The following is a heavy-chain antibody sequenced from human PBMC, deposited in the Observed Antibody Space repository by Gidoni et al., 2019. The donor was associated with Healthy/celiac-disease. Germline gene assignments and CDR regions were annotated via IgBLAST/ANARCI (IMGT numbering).Heavy chain of an antibody. V-gene: IGHV1-18*01. CDR1: GYTFTSYG. CDR3: ARVPIVGVLFDY. D-gene: IGHD1-26*01. Sequence: QVQLVQSGSEVTKPGASVKVSCTSSGYTFTSYGISWVRQAPGQGLEWMGWISAYNGNTNYAQKLQGRVTMTTDTSTSTAYMELRSLRSDDTAVYYCARVPIVGVLFDYWGQGTLVTVSS. J-gene: IGHJ4*02. CDR2: ISAYNGNT.